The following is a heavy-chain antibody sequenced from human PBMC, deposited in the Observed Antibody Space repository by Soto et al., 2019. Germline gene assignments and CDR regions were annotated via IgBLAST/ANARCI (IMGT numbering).Heavy chain of an antibody. CDR3: GKERDTRRSCCIDS. J-gene: IGHJ4*02. D-gene: IGHD6-19*01. V-gene: IGHV3-30*18. Sequence: QVQLVESGGGVVQPGRALRLSCAASRLTFSNYGMQWDRQAPGKGLEWVAVISHDGTVKYYADSVKGRFTISRDNFQNTLELQMDSLRADDLGVYYCGKERDTRRSCCIDSWGQGTLVTVS. CDR2: ISHDGTVK. CDR1: RLTFSNYG.